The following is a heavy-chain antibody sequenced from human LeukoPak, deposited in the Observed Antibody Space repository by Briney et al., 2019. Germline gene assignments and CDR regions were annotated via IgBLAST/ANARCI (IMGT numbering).Heavy chain of an antibody. J-gene: IGHJ4*02. Sequence: GGSLRLSCAASGFTFDDYGMSWVRQAPGKGLECVSGINWNGGSTGYADSVKGRFTISRDNAKNSLYLQMNGLRAEDTALYYCARAGGYSGYECFDYWGQGTLVTVSS. CDR2: INWNGGST. V-gene: IGHV3-20*04. D-gene: IGHD5-12*01. CDR3: ARAGGYSGYECFDY. CDR1: GFTFDDYG.